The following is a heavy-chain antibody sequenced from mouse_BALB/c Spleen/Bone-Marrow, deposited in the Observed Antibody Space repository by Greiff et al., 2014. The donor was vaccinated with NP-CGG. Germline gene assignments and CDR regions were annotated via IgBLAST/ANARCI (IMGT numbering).Heavy chain of an antibody. Sequence: VQLQQSGAELVRPGTAVNVSCKASGYAFTNYLIEWVKQRPGQGLEWIGVINPGSGGANYNEKFKGKATLTADKSSSTAYMQLSGLTSDDSAVYFCARFGRYYFDYWGQGTTLTVSS. V-gene: IGHV1-54*01. CDR3: ARFGRYYFDY. CDR1: GYAFTNYL. J-gene: IGHJ2*01. CDR2: INPGSGGA.